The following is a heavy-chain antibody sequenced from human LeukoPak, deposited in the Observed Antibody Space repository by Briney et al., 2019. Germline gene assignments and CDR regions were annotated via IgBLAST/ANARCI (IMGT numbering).Heavy chain of an antibody. D-gene: IGHD3-22*01. V-gene: IGHV3-21*05. CDR3: ARNHYYDSSGYPPPGY. J-gene: IGHJ4*02. Sequence: GGSLRLSCAASGFTFSSYSMNWVRQAPGKGLEWVSYISSSSSYIYYADSVKGRFTISRDNAKNSLYLQMNSLRAEDTAAYYCARNHYYDSSGYPPPGYWGQGTLVTVSS. CDR2: ISSSSSYI. CDR1: GFTFSSYS.